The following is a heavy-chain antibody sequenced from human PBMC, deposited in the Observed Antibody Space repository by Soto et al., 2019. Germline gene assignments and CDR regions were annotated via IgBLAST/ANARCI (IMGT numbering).Heavy chain of an antibody. CDR3: ARVWGVTYFDY. V-gene: IGHV4-31*03. D-gene: IGHD3-10*01. CDR2: IYYSGST. CDR1: GDSIASGGYY. J-gene: IGHJ4*02. Sequence: SETLSLTCTVSGDSIASGGYYWSWIRQHPGKGLEWIGYIYYSGSTYYNPSLKSRVTISVDTSKNQFSLKLSSVTAADTAVYYCARVWGVTYFDYWGQGTLVTVSS.